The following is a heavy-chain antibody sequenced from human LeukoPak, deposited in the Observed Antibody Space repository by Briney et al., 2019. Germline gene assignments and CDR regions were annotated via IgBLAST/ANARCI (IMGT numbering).Heavy chain of an antibody. CDR1: GFTFSNYW. J-gene: IGHJ4*02. Sequence: GGSLRLSCAASGFTFSNYWMHWVRHAPGKGLVWVSRIYSDGARTRYADSGEGRYTTSRQKAKNPMSVQMTGLRCEDTAVYYCARVLNYGFDYWGQGTLVTVSS. CDR2: IYSDGART. D-gene: IGHD3-10*01. V-gene: IGHV3-74*01. CDR3: ARVLNYGFDY.